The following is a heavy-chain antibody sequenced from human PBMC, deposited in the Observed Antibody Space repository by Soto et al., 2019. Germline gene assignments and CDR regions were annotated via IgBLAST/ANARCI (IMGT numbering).Heavy chain of an antibody. J-gene: IGHJ4*02. CDR2: INHSGST. CDR1: GGSFSGHY. D-gene: IGHD7-27*01. CDR3: ARGPNFLTP. V-gene: IGHV4-34*01. Sequence: QVHLQQWGAGLLKPSETLSLTCAVYGGSFSGHYWSWIRQPPGKGLEWIGEINHSGSTNYNPSLKSRVTMSVDTSKNQFSLNLTSVTAADTAVYYCARGPNFLTPWGQGTLVTVSS.